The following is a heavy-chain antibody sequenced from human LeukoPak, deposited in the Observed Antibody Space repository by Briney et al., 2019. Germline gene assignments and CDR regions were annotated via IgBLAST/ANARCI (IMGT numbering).Heavy chain of an antibody. CDR1: GYTFTSYY. CDR3: ARDQGSSSWYYYYGMDV. D-gene: IGHD6-13*01. Sequence: ASVKVSCKASGYTFTSYYLHWVRQAPGQGLEWMGIINPSGGSTTYAQKFQGRVTMTGDTSTSTVYMELSSLRSEDTAAYYCARDQGSSSWYYYYGMDVWGQGTTVTVSS. V-gene: IGHV1-46*01. CDR2: INPSGGST. J-gene: IGHJ6*02.